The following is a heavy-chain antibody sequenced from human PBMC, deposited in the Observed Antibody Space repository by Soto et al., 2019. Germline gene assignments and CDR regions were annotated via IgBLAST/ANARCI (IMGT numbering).Heavy chain of an antibody. CDR2: MNPNSGNT. V-gene: IGHV1-8*01. CDR3: ATSGVEYYYYGMDV. J-gene: IGHJ6*02. D-gene: IGHD3-10*01. CDR1: GYTFTSYD. Sequence: QVQLVQSGAEVKQPGASVKVSCKASGYTFTSYDINWVRQATGQGLEWMGWMNPNSGNTGYAQKFQGRVTMTRNTSISTAYMELSSLRSEDTAVYYCATSGVEYYYYGMDVWGQGTTVTVSS.